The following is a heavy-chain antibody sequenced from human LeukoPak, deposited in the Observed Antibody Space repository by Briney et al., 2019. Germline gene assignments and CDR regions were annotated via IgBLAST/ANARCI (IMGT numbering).Heavy chain of an antibody. V-gene: IGHV3-43D*03. Sequence: PGGSLRLSCAASEFTFDDHAMHWVRQAPGRRLEWISLIIWDGSSAYYADSVKGRFTISRDNSKNSLYLQMNSLRAEDTAVYYCAKDLVIVPAADAFDIWGQGTMVTVSS. CDR2: IIWDGSSA. CDR1: EFTFDDHA. J-gene: IGHJ3*02. D-gene: IGHD2-2*01. CDR3: AKDLVIVPAADAFDI.